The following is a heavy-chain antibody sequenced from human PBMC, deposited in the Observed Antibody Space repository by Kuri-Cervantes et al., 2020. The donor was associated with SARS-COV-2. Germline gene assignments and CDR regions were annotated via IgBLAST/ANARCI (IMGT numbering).Heavy chain of an antibody. D-gene: IGHD6-6*01. J-gene: IGHJ4*02. Sequence: ASVKVSCKASGYTFTGHYMHWVRQAPGQGLEWMGWINPNSGGTNYAQKFQGRVTMTRDTSISTAYMELSRLRSDDTAVYYCARGLGYSSSSHRGGSFDYWVQGTLVTVSS. CDR1: GYTFTGHY. V-gene: IGHV1-2*02. CDR3: ARGLGYSSSSHRGGSFDY. CDR2: INPNSGGT.